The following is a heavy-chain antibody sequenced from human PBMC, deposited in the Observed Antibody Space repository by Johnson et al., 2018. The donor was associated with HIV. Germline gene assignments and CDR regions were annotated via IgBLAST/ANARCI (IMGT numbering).Heavy chain of an antibody. CDR1: GFTFSSYA. CDR3: AKGISGYSDAFDI. V-gene: IGHV3-NL1*01. J-gene: IGHJ3*02. D-gene: IGHD3-10*01. Sequence: VQLVESGGGVVQAGRSLRLSCAASGFTFSSYAMHWVRQAPGKGLEWVSVIYSGGDNTYYADSVKGRFTISRENSKNTVYLQLNSLSVEDTAVYYCAKGISGYSDAFDIWGQGTMVTVSS. CDR2: IYSGGDNT.